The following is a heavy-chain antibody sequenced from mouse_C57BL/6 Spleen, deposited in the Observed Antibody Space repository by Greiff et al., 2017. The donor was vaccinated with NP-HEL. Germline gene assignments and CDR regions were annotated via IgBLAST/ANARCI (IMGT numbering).Heavy chain of an antibody. Sequence: VQLQQPGAELVKPGASVKMSCKASGYTFTSYWMHWVKQRPGQGLEWIGEIDPSDSYTNYNQKFKGKSTLTVDKSSSTAYMQLSSLTSEDSAVYYCARRAYYYGSSYWYFDVWGTGTTVTVSS. CDR2: IDPSDSYT. V-gene: IGHV1-69*01. CDR1: GYTFTSYW. J-gene: IGHJ1*03. CDR3: ARRAYYYGSSYWYFDV. D-gene: IGHD1-1*01.